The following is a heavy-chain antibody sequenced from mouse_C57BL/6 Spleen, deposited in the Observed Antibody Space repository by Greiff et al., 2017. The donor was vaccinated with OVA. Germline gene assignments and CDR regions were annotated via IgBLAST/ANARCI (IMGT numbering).Heavy chain of an antibody. CDR3: AGIYYDYDDAMDY. CDR1: GFSLTSYG. D-gene: IGHD2-4*01. CDR2: IWSGGST. V-gene: IGHV2-2*01. J-gene: IGHJ4*01. Sequence: VQLQQSGPGLVQPSQSLSITCTVSGFSLTSYGVHWVRQSPGKGLEWLGVIWSGGSTDYNAAFISRLSISKDNSKSQVFFKMNSLQADDTAIYYCAGIYYDYDDAMDYWGQGTSVTVSS.